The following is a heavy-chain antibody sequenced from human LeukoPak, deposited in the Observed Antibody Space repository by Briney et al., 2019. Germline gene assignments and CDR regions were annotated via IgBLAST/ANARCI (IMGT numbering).Heavy chain of an antibody. Sequence: GRSLRLSCVASGFIFSNYGMHWVRQAPGKGLEWVAVIWYDGSNKYYADSVKGRFTISRDNSKNTVYLQMNSLRVEDTAIYYCARDDYYDRSGYPGYWGQGTLVTVS. J-gene: IGHJ4*02. CDR1: GFIFSNYG. D-gene: IGHD3-22*01. V-gene: IGHV3-33*01. CDR3: ARDDYYDRSGYPGY. CDR2: IWYDGSNK.